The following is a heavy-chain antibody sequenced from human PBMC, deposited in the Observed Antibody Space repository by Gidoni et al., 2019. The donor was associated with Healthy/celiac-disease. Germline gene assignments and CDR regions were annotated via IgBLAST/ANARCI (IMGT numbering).Heavy chain of an antibody. V-gene: IGHV3-53*01. CDR2: IYSGGST. J-gene: IGHJ6*02. CDR3: ARDLAPYYDFWPHYGMDV. CDR1: GFTVSSNY. D-gene: IGHD3-3*01. Sequence: EVQLVESGGGLIQPGGSLRLSCAASGFTVSSNYMSWVRQAPGKGLEWVSVIYSGGSTYYADSVKGRFTISRDNSKNTLYLQMNSLRAEDTAVYYCARDLAPYYDFWPHYGMDVWGQGTTVTVSS.